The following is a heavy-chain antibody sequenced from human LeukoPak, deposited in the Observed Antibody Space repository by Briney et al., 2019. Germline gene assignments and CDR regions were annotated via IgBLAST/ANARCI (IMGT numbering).Heavy chain of an antibody. J-gene: IGHJ4*02. CDR2: ISSSSAYI. CDR1: GFTFSSYS. D-gene: IGHD3-22*01. Sequence: GGSLRLSCAASGFTFSSYSMSWVRQAPGKGLEWVSSISSSSAYIYYANSVKGRFTISRDNAKNSLYLQMNTLRAEDTAVYYCARGTYYYDSSSYHPPLTRHDYWGQGTLVTVSS. V-gene: IGHV3-21*01. CDR3: ARGTYYYDSSSYHPPLTRHDY.